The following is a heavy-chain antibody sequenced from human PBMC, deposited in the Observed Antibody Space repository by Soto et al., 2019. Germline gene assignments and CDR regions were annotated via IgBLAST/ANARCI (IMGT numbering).Heavy chain of an antibody. CDR1: GFTSTSSA. CDR2: IVVGSGNT. Sequence: VKVSCKASGFTSTSSAVQWVRQARGQRLEWIGWIVVGSGNTNYAQKFQERVTITRDMSTSTAYMELSSLRSEDTAVYYCAAPAGRFGEQVYYYYGMDVWGQGTTVTVSS. CDR3: AAPAGRFGEQVYYYYGMDV. J-gene: IGHJ6*02. D-gene: IGHD3-10*01. V-gene: IGHV1-58*01.